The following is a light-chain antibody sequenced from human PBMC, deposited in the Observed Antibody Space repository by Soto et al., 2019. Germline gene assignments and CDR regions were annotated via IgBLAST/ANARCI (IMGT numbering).Light chain of an antibody. CDR2: EVS. CDR3: GTWDNNLSVLYV. Sequence: QSALTQPASVSGSPGQSITISCTGTSSDVGSYNYVSWYQLHPGKAPKLMIYEVSNRPSGVSNRFSGSKSGDTASLTISGLQAEDEADYYCGTWDNNLSVLYVFGTGTKGTVL. J-gene: IGLJ1*01. V-gene: IGLV2-14*01. CDR1: SSDVGSYNY.